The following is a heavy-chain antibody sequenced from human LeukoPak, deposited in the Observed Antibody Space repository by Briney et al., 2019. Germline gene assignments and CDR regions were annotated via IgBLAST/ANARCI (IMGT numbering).Heavy chain of an antibody. V-gene: IGHV3-30*04. J-gene: IGHJ6*02. Sequence: GGSLRLSCAASGFTFSSYAMHWVRQAPGKGLEWVAVISYDGSNKYYADSVKGRFTISRDNSKNTLYLQMNSLRAEDTAVYYCAREDSGWYYYYYYGTDVWGQGTTVTVSS. CDR3: AREDSGWYYYYYYGTDV. CDR2: ISYDGSNK. D-gene: IGHD6-19*01. CDR1: GFTFSSYA.